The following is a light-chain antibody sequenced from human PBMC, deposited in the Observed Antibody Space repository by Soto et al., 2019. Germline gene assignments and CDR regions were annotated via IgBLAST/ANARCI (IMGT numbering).Light chain of an antibody. CDR2: DTS. CDR1: QFLSSY. Sequence: EVVLTQSPATLSLAPGERATLSCMASQFLSSYLAWYKQKHGQPPRLLIYDTSNRATGIPDRFSGGGSGKDFTITISRLENEDFEVYYCQQFSSYPITFGGGTKV. J-gene: IGKJ4*01. V-gene: IGKV3-11*01. CDR3: QQFSSYPIT.